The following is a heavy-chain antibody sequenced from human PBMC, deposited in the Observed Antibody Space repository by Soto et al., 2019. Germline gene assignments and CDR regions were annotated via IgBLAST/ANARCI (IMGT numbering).Heavy chain of an antibody. CDR3: ARGSGYSYGYYY. J-gene: IGHJ4*02. D-gene: IGHD5-18*01. V-gene: IGHV1-3*01. Sequence: QVQLVQSGAEVKKPGASVKVSCKASGYTFTSYAMHWVRQAPGQRLEWMGWINAGNGNTKYSQKFQGRVTITRDTSASTAYMELSSLRSEDTAVYYCARGSGYSYGYYYWGQGTLVTVSS. CDR2: INAGNGNT. CDR1: GYTFTSYA.